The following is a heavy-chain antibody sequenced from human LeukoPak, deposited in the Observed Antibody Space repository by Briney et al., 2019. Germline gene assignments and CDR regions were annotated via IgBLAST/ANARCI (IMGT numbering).Heavy chain of an antibody. J-gene: IGHJ4*02. V-gene: IGHV4-34*01. CDR3: ASRDTATGLD. D-gene: IGHD5-18*01. CDR1: GGSFSGYY. Sequence: SETLSLTCAVYGGSFSGYYWSWIRQPPGKGLEWIGEINHNGSTNYNPSLKSRVTISVDTSKNQVSLKLSSVTAADTAVYYCASRDTATGLDWGQGTLVTVSS. CDR2: INHNGST.